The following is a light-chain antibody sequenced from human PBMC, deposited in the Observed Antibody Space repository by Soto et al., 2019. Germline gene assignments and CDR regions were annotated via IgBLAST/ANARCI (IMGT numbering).Light chain of an antibody. Sequence: EIVLTQSPGTLSLSPGERVTLSSRASQSVSSNYLAWYQQKPGQAPRILIYGASSRATGIPDRFSGSGSGTDFTLTISRLEPEDFAVYFCQQYGSSPITFGQGTRLEIK. CDR1: QSVSSNY. J-gene: IGKJ5*01. CDR3: QQYGSSPIT. CDR2: GAS. V-gene: IGKV3-20*01.